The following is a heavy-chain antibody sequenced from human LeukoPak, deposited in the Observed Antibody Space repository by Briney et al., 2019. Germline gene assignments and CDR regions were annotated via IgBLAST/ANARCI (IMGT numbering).Heavy chain of an antibody. Sequence: ASVKVPCKASGYTFTSYYMHWVRQAPGQGLEWMGIINPSGGSTSYAQKFQGRVTMTRDTSTSTVYMELSSLRSEDTAVYYCARHVGYGDYPSYGMDVWGQGTTVTVSS. CDR1: GYTFTSYY. D-gene: IGHD4-17*01. J-gene: IGHJ6*02. V-gene: IGHV1-46*01. CDR3: ARHVGYGDYPSYGMDV. CDR2: INPSGGST.